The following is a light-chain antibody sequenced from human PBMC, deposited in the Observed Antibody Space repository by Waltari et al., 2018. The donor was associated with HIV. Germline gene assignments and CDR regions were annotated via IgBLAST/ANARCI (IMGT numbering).Light chain of an antibody. CDR1: GSNIGRNS. CDR2: RIR. V-gene: IGLV1-47*01. J-gene: IGLJ3*02. Sequence: QSILTQPPSTSGTPGQRVTISCSGSGSNIGRNSVSWYQLLLGTAPKRVIYRIRHRPAGVHDRYSGSKAATSDYLAIGGLGSEDEADYYCAAWDDSLSGPVFGGGTKLTVL. CDR3: AAWDDSLSGPV.